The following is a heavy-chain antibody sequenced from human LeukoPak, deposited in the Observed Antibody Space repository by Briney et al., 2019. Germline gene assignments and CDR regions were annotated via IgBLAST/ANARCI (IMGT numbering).Heavy chain of an antibody. J-gene: IGHJ4*02. CDR2: IQRDGSSP. V-gene: IGHV3-74*01. CDR1: GFAYSXXX. CDR3: SRGXYXPDY. Sequence: LSCTASGFAYSXXXXHWVXQXXXXXLEWVSGIQRDGSSPTYADSVKGRFTISRDNAKGSVYLQVNILRAEDTAVYYCSRGXYXPDYWGQGTLXXVSS.